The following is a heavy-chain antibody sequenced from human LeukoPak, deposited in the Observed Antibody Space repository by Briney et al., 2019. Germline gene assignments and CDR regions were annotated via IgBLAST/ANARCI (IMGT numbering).Heavy chain of an antibody. Sequence: ASVKVSCKASGYTFTAYAMHWVRQAPGQRLERMGWINGVNGNTKYSQKFQGRVTFTRDTSASTAYMELSSLTSEDTAVYYCARVGAVAEVDYWGQGTLVTVSS. CDR3: ARVGAVAEVDY. CDR1: GYTFTAYA. D-gene: IGHD6-19*01. CDR2: INGVNGNT. V-gene: IGHV1-3*01. J-gene: IGHJ4*02.